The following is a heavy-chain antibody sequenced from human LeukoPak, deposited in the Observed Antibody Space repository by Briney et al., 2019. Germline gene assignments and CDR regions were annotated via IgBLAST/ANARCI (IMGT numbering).Heavy chain of an antibody. V-gene: IGHV3-21*01. CDR3: AREGYSSGWYENWFDP. D-gene: IGHD6-19*01. CDR2: ISSSSSYI. J-gene: IGHJ5*02. Sequence: GGSLRLSCAASGFTFSSYSMNWVRQAPGKGLEWVSSISSSSSYIYYADSVKGRFTISRDNAKNSLYLQMNSLRAEDTAAYYCAREGYSSGWYENWFDPWGQGTLVTVSS. CDR1: GFTFSSYS.